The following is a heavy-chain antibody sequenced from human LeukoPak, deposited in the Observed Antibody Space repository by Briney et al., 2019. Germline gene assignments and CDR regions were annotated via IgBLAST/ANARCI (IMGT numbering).Heavy chain of an antibody. D-gene: IGHD6-13*01. CDR1: GYNFIAYY. Sequence: ASVKVSCKASGYNFIAYYMHWVRQAPGQGLEWMGWINPNSGGTNYAQKFQGRVTMTRDTSISTAYMELSRLRSDDTAVYYCARNPATGFDYWGQGTLVTVSS. V-gene: IGHV1-2*02. CDR2: INPNSGGT. CDR3: ARNPATGFDY. J-gene: IGHJ4*02.